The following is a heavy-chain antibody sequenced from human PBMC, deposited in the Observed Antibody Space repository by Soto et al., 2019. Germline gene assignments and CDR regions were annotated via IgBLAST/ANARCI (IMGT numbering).Heavy chain of an antibody. V-gene: IGHV1-8*01. CDR1: GYTFTSYD. D-gene: IGHD3-3*01. CDR3: ARGPLSQLRFLERDAFDI. J-gene: IGHJ3*02. CDR2: MNPNSGNT. Sequence: GASVKVSCKASGYTFTSYDINWVRQATGQGLGWMGWMNPNSGNTGYAQKFQGRVTMTRNTSISTAYMELSSLRSEDTAVYYCARGPLSQLRFLERDAFDIWGQGTMVTVSS.